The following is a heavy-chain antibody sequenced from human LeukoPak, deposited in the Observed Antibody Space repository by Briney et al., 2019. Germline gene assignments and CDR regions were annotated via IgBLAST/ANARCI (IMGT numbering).Heavy chain of an antibody. CDR1: GFTFSSYS. D-gene: IGHD5-24*01. CDR3: AREGGDGYNFYYFDY. Sequence: GGSLRLSCAASGFTFSSYSMNWVRQAPGKGLEWVSYISSSSTIYYADSVKGRFTISRDNAKNSLYLQMNSLRAEDTAVYYCAREGGDGYNFYYFDYWGQGTLVTVSS. V-gene: IGHV3-48*04. J-gene: IGHJ4*02. CDR2: ISSSSTI.